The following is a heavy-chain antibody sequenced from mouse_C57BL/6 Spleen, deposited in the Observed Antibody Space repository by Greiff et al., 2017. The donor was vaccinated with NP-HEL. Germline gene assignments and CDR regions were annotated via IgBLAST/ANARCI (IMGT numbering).Heavy chain of an antibody. CDR3: ARNGVGLRYLDY. Sequence: QVQLQQSGAELVKPGASVKISCKASGYAFSSYWMNWVKQRPGKGLEWIGQIYPGDGDTNYNGKFKGKATLTADKSSSTAYMQLSSLTSEDSAVYFCARNGVGLRYLDYWGQGTTLTVSS. J-gene: IGHJ2*01. V-gene: IGHV1-80*01. CDR1: GYAFSSYW. D-gene: IGHD2-4*01. CDR2: IYPGDGDT.